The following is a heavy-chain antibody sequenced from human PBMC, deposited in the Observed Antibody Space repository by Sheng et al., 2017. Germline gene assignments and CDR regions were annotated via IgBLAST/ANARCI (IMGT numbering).Heavy chain of an antibody. V-gene: IGHV4-39*07. Sequence: QLQLQESGPGLVKPSKTLSLTCTVSGDSISSGNYYWAWIRQPPGKELEWIGSISYSGNTNYRASLKSRVTISVDTSKNQFSLKLTSVKAADTAVYYCAREDGYIFWGQGTLVTVSS. J-gene: IGHJ4*02. CDR2: ISYSGNT. CDR3: AREDGYIF. CDR1: GDSISSGNYY. D-gene: IGHD5-12*01.